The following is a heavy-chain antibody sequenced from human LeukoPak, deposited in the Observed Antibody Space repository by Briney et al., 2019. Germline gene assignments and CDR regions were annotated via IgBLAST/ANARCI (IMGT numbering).Heavy chain of an antibody. J-gene: IGHJ5*02. CDR1: GGSFSGYY. V-gene: IGHV4-34*01. Sequence: PSETLSLTCAVYGGSFSGYYWSWIRQPPGKGLEWIGEINHSGSTNYNPSLKSRVTISVDTSKNQFSLKLSSVTAADTAVYYCVRGLYCSSTSCRRFDPWGQGTLVTVSS. CDR2: INHSGST. CDR3: VRGLYCSSTSCRRFDP. D-gene: IGHD2-2*01.